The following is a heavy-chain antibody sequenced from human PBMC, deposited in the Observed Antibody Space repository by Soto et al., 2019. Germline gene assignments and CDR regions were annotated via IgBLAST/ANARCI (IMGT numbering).Heavy chain of an antibody. V-gene: IGHV2-5*02. CDR1: GFSLSTSGVG. Sequence: QITLKESGPTLVKPTQTLTLTCTFSGFSLSTSGVGVGWIRQPPGKALEWLALIYWDDDKRYSPSLKSRLTLTKDTSKNQVVLTMTNMDPLDTATYYCAHRQPVPPLRSSFDPWGQGTLVTVSS. CDR2: IYWDDDK. D-gene: IGHD4-17*01. J-gene: IGHJ5*02. CDR3: AHRQPVPPLRSSFDP.